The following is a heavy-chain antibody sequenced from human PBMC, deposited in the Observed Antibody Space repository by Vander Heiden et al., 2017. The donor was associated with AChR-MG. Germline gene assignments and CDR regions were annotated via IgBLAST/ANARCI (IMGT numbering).Heavy chain of an antibody. CDR1: GFSLNTTAEG. Sequence: QITLKESGPTLVKPTQTLTLTCSFSGFSLNTTAEGVAWIRQHAGKALEWLALIYSDDDAYYSPSLKSRLTITKDTSKNQVVLRITNMDPVDTATYFCARRSNTWYSFDYWGQGTLVTVSS. CDR2: IYSDDDA. D-gene: IGHD6-13*01. V-gene: IGHV2-5*02. J-gene: IGHJ4*02. CDR3: ARRSNTWYSFDY.